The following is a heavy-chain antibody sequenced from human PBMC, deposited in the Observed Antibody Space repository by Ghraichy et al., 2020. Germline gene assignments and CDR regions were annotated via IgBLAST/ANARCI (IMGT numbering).Heavy chain of an antibody. CDR2: ISSSSSSSI. Sequence: GGSLRLSCAASGFIFSDYTINWVRQAPGKGLEWVSSISSSSSSSIYYADSVKGRFTISRDNAKNSLFLQMNSLRAEDTAVYYCARDESAVTTTGYWYFDLWGRGALVTVSS. CDR1: GFIFSDYT. V-gene: IGHV3-21*01. D-gene: IGHD4-17*01. J-gene: IGHJ2*01. CDR3: ARDESAVTTTGYWYFDL.